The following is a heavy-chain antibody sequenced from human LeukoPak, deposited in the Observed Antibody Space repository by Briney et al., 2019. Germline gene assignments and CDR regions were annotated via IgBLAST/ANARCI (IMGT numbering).Heavy chain of an antibody. CDR2: IIPIFGTA. V-gene: IGHV1-69*13. D-gene: IGHD6-13*01. J-gene: IGHJ6*03. CDR3: ARIQVQQQLVHYYYYMDV. Sequence: EASVKVSCKDSGGTFSSYAISWVRQAPGQGLEWMGGIIPIFGTANYAQKFQGRVTITADESTSTAYMELSSLRSEDTAVYYCARIQVQQQLVHYYYYMDVWGKGTTVTVSS. CDR1: GGTFSSYA.